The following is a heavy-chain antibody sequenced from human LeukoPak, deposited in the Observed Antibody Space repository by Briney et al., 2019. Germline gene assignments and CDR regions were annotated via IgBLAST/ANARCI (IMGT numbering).Heavy chain of an antibody. CDR3: ARAEKQQLVHWFDP. CDR2: IYYSGST. CDR1: GGSFSGYY. J-gene: IGHJ5*02. D-gene: IGHD6-13*01. V-gene: IGHV4-34*09. Sequence: SETLSLTCAVYGGSFSGYYWSWIRQPPGKGLEWIGYIYYSGSTYYNPSLKSRVTISVDTSKNQFSLKLSSVTAADTAVYYCARAEKQQLVHWFDPWGQGTLVTVSS.